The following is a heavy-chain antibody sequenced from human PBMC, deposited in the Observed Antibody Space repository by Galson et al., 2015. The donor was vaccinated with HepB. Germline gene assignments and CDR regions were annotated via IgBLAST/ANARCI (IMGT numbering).Heavy chain of an antibody. CDR2: IKQDGSEK. CDR3: AREDTGHILAAAPPFFDY. CDR1: GFTFSSYW. J-gene: IGHJ4*02. D-gene: IGHD6-13*01. V-gene: IGHV3-7*03. Sequence: SLRLSCAASGFTFSSYWMSWVRQAPGKGLEWVANIKQDGSEKYYVDSVKGRFTISRDNAKNSLYLQMNSLRAEDTAVYYCAREDTGHILAAAPPFFDYWGQGTLVTVSS.